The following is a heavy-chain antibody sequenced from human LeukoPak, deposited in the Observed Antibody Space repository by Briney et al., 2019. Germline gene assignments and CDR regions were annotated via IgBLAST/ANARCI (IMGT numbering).Heavy chain of an antibody. J-gene: IGHJ4*02. CDR1: GASISSSAYY. V-gene: IGHV4-39*01. CDR3: VRNVVVPAAPSDY. CDR2: IYYSGSS. D-gene: IGHD2-2*01. Sequence: PSETLSLTCTVSGASISSSAYYWGWIRQPPGKGLEWIGSIYYSGSSYYNPSLKSRVTISVDTSKNQFALKVNSVTAADTAVYYYVRNVVVPAAPSDYWGQGTLVTVSS.